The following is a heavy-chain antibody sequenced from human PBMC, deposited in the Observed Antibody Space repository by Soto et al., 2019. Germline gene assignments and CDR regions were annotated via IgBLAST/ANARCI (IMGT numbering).Heavy chain of an antibody. V-gene: IGHV4-30-2*01. J-gene: IGHJ4*02. CDR3: ARDSRSGYYLDY. CDR1: GGSISSSSYY. D-gene: IGHD3-22*01. CDR2: IYHSGGT. Sequence: PSETLSLTCTVSGGSISSSSYYWGWIRQPPGKGLEWIGYIYHSGGTDYNPSLKSRVTITVDSSNNQFSLKLSSVTAADTAVYYCARDSRSGYYLDYWGQGTLVTVSS.